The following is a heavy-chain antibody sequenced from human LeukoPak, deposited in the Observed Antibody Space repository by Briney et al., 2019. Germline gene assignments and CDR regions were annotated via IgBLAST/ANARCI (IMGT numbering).Heavy chain of an antibody. Sequence: GGSLRLSCAASGFTVSSNYMSWVRQAPGKGLEWVANIRQDGSEKYYVASVRGRFSISRDNAKNSLYLQMNSLRGEDTAVYYCARLADYDRSGYFDYWGQGTLVTVSS. V-gene: IGHV3-7*01. CDR2: IRQDGSEK. J-gene: IGHJ4*02. D-gene: IGHD3-22*01. CDR3: ARLADYDRSGYFDY. CDR1: GFTVSSNY.